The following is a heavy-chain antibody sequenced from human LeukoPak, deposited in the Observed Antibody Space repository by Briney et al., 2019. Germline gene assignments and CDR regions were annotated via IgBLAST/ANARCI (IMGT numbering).Heavy chain of an antibody. Sequence: GGSLRLSCAGSGFTFSRYNTNWFRQAPGKGLERVSSISSRSSYIFYADSVKGRFTISRDNAKNSLYLQMNSLGAEDTAVYYCARDAQWLVPEGYYYYMDVWGKGTTVTVS. CDR1: GFTFSRYN. CDR3: ARDAQWLVPEGYYYYMDV. V-gene: IGHV3-21*01. J-gene: IGHJ6*03. D-gene: IGHD6-19*01. CDR2: ISSRSSYI.